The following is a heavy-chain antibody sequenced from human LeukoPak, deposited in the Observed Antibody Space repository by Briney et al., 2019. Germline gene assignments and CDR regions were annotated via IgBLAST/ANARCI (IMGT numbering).Heavy chain of an antibody. CDR3: ARGRNPNYDFWSGYYSYNWFDP. CDR2: IYYSGST. J-gene: IGHJ5*02. CDR1: GGSISSHY. V-gene: IGHV4-59*06. D-gene: IGHD3-3*01. Sequence: SETLSLTCTVSGGSISSHYWSWIRQHPGKGLEWIGYIYYSGSTYYNPSLKSRVTISVDTSKNQFSLKLSSVTAADTAVYYCARGRNPNYDFWSGYYSYNWFDPWGQGTLVTVSS.